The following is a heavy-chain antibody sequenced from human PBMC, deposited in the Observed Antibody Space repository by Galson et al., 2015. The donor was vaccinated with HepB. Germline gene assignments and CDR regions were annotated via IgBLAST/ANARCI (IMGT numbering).Heavy chain of an antibody. V-gene: IGHV3-23*01. CDR3: AKSPRGGVPHLTWFDS. J-gene: IGHJ5*01. D-gene: IGHD3-10*01. CDR2: ISGSGSTT. Sequence: SLRLSCAASGFTFSSYAMSWVRQAPGKGLEWVSTISGSGSTTYYADSVKGRFTISRDNSKNTLYLQMNGLRAEDKAVYYCAKSPRGGVPHLTWFDSWGQGTLVTVSS. CDR1: GFTFSSYA.